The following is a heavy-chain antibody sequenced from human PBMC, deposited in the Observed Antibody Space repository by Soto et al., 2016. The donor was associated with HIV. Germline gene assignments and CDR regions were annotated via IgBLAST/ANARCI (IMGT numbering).Heavy chain of an antibody. D-gene: IGHD3-10*01. V-gene: IGHV4-38-2*01. CDR1: GYSLSIGYF. CDR3: ARHLLWPPNWFDP. J-gene: IGHJ5*02. CDR2: IYHSGIT. Sequence: QVQLQESGPGLVKPSETLSLTCGVYGYSLSIGYFWGWIRQPPGKGLEWIGSIYHSGITYYNPSLKSRVTISVDTSKNQISLKLTSVTAADTAVYYCARHLLWPPNWFDPWGQGTLVTVSS.